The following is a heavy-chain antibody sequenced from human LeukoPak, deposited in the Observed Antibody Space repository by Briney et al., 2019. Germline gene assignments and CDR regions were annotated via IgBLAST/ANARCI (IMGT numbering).Heavy chain of an antibody. CDR3: ARGRRDFWSGYYPLNWFDP. CDR2: MNPNSGNT. D-gene: IGHD3-3*01. Sequence: ASVKVSCKASGYTFTGYYMHWVRQATGQGLEWMGWMNPNSGNTGYAQKFQGRVTITRNTSISTAHMELSSLRSEDTAVYYCARGRRDFWSGYYPLNWFDPWGQGTLVTVSS. V-gene: IGHV1-8*03. CDR1: GYTFTGYY. J-gene: IGHJ5*02.